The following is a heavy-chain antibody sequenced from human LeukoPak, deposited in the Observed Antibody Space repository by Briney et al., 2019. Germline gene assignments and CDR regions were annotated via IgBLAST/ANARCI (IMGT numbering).Heavy chain of an antibody. V-gene: IGHV3-33*06. CDR1: GFTFSSYW. CDR2: IWYDGSNK. D-gene: IGHD3-3*01. Sequence: PGGSLRLSCAASGFTFSSYWMSWVRQAPGKGLEWVAVIWYDGSNKYYADSVKGRFTISRDNSKNTLYLQMNSLRAEDTAVYYCAKDRVEYDFWSGSLAQTSPGFDPWGQGTLVTVSS. J-gene: IGHJ5*02. CDR3: AKDRVEYDFWSGSLAQTSPGFDP.